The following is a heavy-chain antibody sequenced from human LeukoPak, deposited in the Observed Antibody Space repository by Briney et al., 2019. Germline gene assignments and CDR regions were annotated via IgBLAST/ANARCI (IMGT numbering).Heavy chain of an antibody. J-gene: IGHJ4*02. V-gene: IGHV4-34*01. CDR1: GGSFSGYY. CDR3: ARRRGYSYGPFDY. CDR2: INHSGST. Sequence: SETLSLTCAVYGGSFSGYYWSWIRQPPGKVLEWIGEINHSGSTNYNPSLKSRVTISVDTSKNQFSLKLSSVTAADTAVYYCARRRGYSYGPFDYWGQGTLVTVSS. D-gene: IGHD5-18*01.